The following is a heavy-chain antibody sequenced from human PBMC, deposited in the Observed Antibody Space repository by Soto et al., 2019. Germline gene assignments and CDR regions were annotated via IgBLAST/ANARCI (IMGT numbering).Heavy chain of an antibody. J-gene: IGHJ4*02. CDR2: IIPIFGTA. CDR3: ARCDRNSCCFDY. CDR1: GGTFSSYA. D-gene: IGHD2-2*01. V-gene: IGHV1-69*13. Sequence: SVKVSCKASGGTFSSYAISWVRQVPVQGLEWMGGIIPIFGTANYAQKFQGRVTITADESTSTAYMELSSLRSEVSAVYYCARCDRNSCCFDYWGQGTLVTGSS.